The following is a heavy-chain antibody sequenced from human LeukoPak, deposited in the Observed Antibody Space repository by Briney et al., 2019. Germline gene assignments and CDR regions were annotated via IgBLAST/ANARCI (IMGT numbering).Heavy chain of an antibody. CDR2: IYSGGST. CDR1: GFTVSSNY. J-gene: IGHJ4*02. CDR3: ARRDYFDY. V-gene: IGHV3-66*04. Sequence: SGGSLRLSRAASGFTVSSNYMSWVRQAPGKGLEWVSVIYSGGSTYYADSVKGRFTISRDNSKNTLYLQMNSLRAEDTAVYYCARRDYFDYWGQGTLVTVSS.